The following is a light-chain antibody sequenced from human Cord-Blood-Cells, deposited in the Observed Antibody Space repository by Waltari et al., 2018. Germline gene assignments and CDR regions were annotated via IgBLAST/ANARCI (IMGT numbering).Light chain of an antibody. Sequence: DIQMTQSPSTLSASVGDRVTITCRASQSISSWLAWYQQKPGKAPNLLIYDASSLESGVPSRFSGSGSGTEFTLTISSLQPDDFATYYCLQYNSSWTFGQGTKVEIK. CDR3: LQYNSSWT. J-gene: IGKJ1*01. CDR1: QSISSW. V-gene: IGKV1-5*01. CDR2: DAS.